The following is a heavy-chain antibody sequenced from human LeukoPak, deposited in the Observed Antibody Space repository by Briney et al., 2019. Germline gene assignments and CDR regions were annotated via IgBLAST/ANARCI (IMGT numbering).Heavy chain of an antibody. Sequence: GGSLRLSCAASGFTFSSYGMSWVRQAPGKGLEWVSAISGSGGSTYYADSVKGRFTISRDNSKNTLYLQMNSLRAEDTAVYYCARLVATISLRYFDYWGQGTLVTVSS. J-gene: IGHJ4*02. CDR1: GFTFSSYG. CDR2: ISGSGGST. CDR3: ARLVATISLRYFDY. V-gene: IGHV3-23*01. D-gene: IGHD5-12*01.